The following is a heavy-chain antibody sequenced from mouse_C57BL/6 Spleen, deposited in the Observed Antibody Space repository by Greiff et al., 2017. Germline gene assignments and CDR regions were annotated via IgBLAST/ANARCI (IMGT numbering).Heavy chain of an antibody. D-gene: IGHD2-3*01. V-gene: IGHV3-6*01. CDR2: ISYDGSN. J-gene: IGHJ3*01. CDR3: AREYDGYSAWFAY. CDR1: GYSITSGYY. Sequence: EVKLQESGPGLVKPSQSLSLTCSVTGYSITSGYYWNWIRQFPGNKLEWMGYISYDGSNNYNPSLKNRISITRDTSKNQFFLKLNSVTTEDTATYYCAREYDGYSAWFAYWGQGTLVTVSA.